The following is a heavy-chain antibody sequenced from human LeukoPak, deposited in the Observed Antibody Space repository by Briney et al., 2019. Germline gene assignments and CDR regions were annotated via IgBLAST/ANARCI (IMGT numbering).Heavy chain of an antibody. V-gene: IGHV3-7*01. D-gene: IGHD1-1*01. Sequence: GGSLRLSCAASGFTFSNYWMGWVRQAPGKGLEWVANIKPDGSEKYYVDSVKGRFTISRDNARNSLNLQMSSPRAEDTAVYYCARDPTTSQGSDAFDIWGQGTRVTVSS. J-gene: IGHJ3*02. CDR2: IKPDGSEK. CDR3: ARDPTTSQGSDAFDI. CDR1: GFTFSNYW.